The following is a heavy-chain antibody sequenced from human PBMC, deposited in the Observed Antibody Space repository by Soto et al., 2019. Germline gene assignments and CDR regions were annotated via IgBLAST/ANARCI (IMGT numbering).Heavy chain of an antibody. CDR3: AKDFLNRYCSGGSCYPNGNY. CDR1: GFTFSSYA. V-gene: IGHV3-23*01. Sequence: EVQLLESGGGLVQPGGSLRLSCAASGFTFSSYAMSWVRQAPGKGLEWVSAISGSGGSTYYADSVKGRFTISRDNSKNTLYLQMNSLRAEDTAVYYCAKDFLNRYCSGGSCYPNGNYWGQGTLVTVSS. D-gene: IGHD2-15*01. CDR2: ISGSGGST. J-gene: IGHJ4*02.